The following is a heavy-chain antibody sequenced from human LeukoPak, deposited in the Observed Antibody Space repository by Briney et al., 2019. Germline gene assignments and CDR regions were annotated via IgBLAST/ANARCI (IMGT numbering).Heavy chain of an antibody. J-gene: IGHJ4*02. V-gene: IGHV2-70*11. CDR2: IDWDDDK. CDR1: GFSLSTSGMC. CDR3: GREGGGGDYFDY. D-gene: IGHD3-16*01. Sequence: SGPTLVNPTQTLTLTCTFSGFSLSTSGMCVSWIRQPPGKALEWLARIDWDDDKYYSTSLKTRLTISKDTSKNQVVLTMTNMDPVETAAFFGGREGGGGDYFDYWGQGTLVTVSS.